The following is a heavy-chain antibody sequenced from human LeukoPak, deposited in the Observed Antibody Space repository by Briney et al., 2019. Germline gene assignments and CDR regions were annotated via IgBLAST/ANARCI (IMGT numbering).Heavy chain of an antibody. D-gene: IGHD6-19*01. CDR3: AREPKYSSGWYSSFGYYYGMDV. J-gene: IGHJ6*02. V-gene: IGHV1-18*01. CDR1: GYTFTSYG. Sequence: GASVKVSCKASGYTFTSYGISWVRQAPGQGLEWMGWISAYNGNTNYAQKLQGRVTMTTDTSTSTAYMELRSLRSDDTAVYYCAREPKYSSGWYSSFGYYYGMDVWGQGTTVTVSS. CDR2: ISAYNGNT.